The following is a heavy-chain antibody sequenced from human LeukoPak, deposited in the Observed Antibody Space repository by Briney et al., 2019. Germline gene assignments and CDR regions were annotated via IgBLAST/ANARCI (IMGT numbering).Heavy chain of an antibody. V-gene: IGHV3-49*04. Sequence: GGSLRLSCTASGFTFGDYAMSWVRQAPGKGLEWVGFIRSKAYGGTTEYAASVKGRFTISRDDSKSIAYLHMNSLKAEDTAVYYCTVSSGYYYFAYWGQGTLVTVSS. CDR3: TVSSGYYYFAY. J-gene: IGHJ4*02. CDR2: IRSKAYGGTT. D-gene: IGHD3-22*01. CDR1: GFTFGDYA.